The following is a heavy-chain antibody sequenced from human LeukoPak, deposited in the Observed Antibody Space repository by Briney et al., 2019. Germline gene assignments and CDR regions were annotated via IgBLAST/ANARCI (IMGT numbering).Heavy chain of an antibody. D-gene: IGHD3-22*01. CDR2: FDPEDGET. J-gene: IGHJ4*02. CDR1: GYTLTELS. CDR3: ATFRYYYDSSGYKY. Sequence: GASVKVSCKVSGYTLTELSMHWVRQAPGKGGEWMGGFDPEDGETIYAQKLQGRLTMTEDTSTDTAYMELSSLRSEDTAVYYCATFRYYYDSSGYKYWGQGTLVTVSS. V-gene: IGHV1-24*01.